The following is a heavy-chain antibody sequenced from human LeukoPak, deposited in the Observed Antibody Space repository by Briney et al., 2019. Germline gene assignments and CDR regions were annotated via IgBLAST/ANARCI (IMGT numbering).Heavy chain of an antibody. J-gene: IGHJ6*03. CDR1: GFTFNKHG. V-gene: IGHV3-30*02. CDR2: IRNDGNDK. D-gene: IGHD4-17*01. CDR3: ATLGTTALITYYYYMDV. Sequence: GGSLRLSCAASGFTFNKHGMHWVRQAPGKGLEWFSFIRNDGNDKYYADSVKGRFTISRDNSKNTLYLQMNSLRAEDTAVYYCATLGTTALITYYYYMDVWGKGTTVTISS.